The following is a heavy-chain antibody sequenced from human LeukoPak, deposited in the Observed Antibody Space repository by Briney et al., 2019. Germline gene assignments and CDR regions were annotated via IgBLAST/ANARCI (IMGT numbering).Heavy chain of an antibody. CDR3: ASFGVGALSWIY. CDR1: GYTFTSYA. D-gene: IGHD1-26*01. Sequence: GASVKVSCKASGYTFTSYAISWVRQAPGQGLEWMGGIIPIFGTANYAQKFQGRVTITADESTSTAYMELSSLRSEDTAVYYCASFGVGALSWIYWGQGTLVTVSS. V-gene: IGHV1-69*13. J-gene: IGHJ4*02. CDR2: IIPIFGTA.